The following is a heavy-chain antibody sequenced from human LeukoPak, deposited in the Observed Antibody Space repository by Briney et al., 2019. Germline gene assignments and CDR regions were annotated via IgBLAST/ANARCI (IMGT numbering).Heavy chain of an antibody. CDR1: GFTFSSYG. Sequence: GGSLRLSCAASGFTFSSYGMHWVRQAPGKGLEWVTLISYDGSNKYYADSVKGRFTISRDNSKNTLYLQMNSLRAEDTAVYYCAKDYRPHDFWSGLVDYWGQGTLVTVSS. J-gene: IGHJ4*02. CDR2: ISYDGSNK. V-gene: IGHV3-30*18. D-gene: IGHD3-3*01. CDR3: AKDYRPHDFWSGLVDY.